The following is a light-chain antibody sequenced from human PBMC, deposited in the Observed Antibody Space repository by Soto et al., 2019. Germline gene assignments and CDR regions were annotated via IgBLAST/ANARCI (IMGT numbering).Light chain of an antibody. CDR1: QSIGNW. V-gene: IGKV1-5*01. CDR2: DVS. CDR3: QQYTPDSPWA. Sequence: DIQMTQSPSTLSASVGDKVTITCRASQSIGNWLAWYQQEPGKAPSLLIYDVSTLQSGVPSKFSGSGSGTEFTLTITDLQPADFATYFCQQYTPDSPWAFGQGTKVEFK. J-gene: IGKJ1*01.